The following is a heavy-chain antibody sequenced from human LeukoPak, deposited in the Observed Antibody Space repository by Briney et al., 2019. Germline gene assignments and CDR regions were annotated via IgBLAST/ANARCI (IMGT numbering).Heavy chain of an antibody. CDR3: AKVKGYDSSGYYSLFDY. V-gene: IGHV3-23*01. CDR2: ISGSGGST. D-gene: IGHD3-22*01. CDR1: GFTLSSYA. Sequence: PGGSLRLSCAASGFTLSSYAMSWVRQAPGKGLEWVSGISGSGGSTYYADSVKGRFTISRDNSKNTLYLQMNSLRAEDTAVYYCAKVKGYDSSGYYSLFDYWGQGTLVTVSS. J-gene: IGHJ4*02.